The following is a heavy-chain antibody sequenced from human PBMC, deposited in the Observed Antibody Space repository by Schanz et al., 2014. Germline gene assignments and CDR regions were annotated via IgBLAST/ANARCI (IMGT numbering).Heavy chain of an antibody. J-gene: IGHJ1*01. V-gene: IGHV3-23*01. D-gene: IGHD1-1*01. CDR2: INSDGTTT. CDR1: GVTFSSYA. Sequence: EVQLLESGGGFVQPGGSLRLSCVASGVTFSSYAMSWVRQAPGKGLVWVSHINSDGTTTTYADSVEGRFTISRDNAKNTLYLQMNNLRAEDTAVYFCAKESESVVVVGTSMSGDFHHWGQGTLVTVSS. CDR3: AKESESVVVVGTSMSGDFHH.